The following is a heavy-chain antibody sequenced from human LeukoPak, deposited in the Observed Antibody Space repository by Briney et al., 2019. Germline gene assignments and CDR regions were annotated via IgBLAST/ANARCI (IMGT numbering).Heavy chain of an antibody. CDR3: AKEQLYGGDY. V-gene: IGHV1-46*03. J-gene: IGHJ4*02. Sequence: ASVKVSCKASGYTFTSYYMHWVRQAPGQGLEWMGIITPSGGSTSYAQKFQGRVTMTRDTSISTAYMELSRLRSDDTAVYYCAKEQLYGGDYWGQGTLVTVSS. CDR1: GYTFTSYY. D-gene: IGHD4-23*01. CDR2: ITPSGGST.